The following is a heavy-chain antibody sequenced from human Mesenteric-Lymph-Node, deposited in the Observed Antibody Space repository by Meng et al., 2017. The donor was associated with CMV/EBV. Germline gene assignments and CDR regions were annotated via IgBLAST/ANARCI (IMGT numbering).Heavy chain of an antibody. Sequence: GESLKISCAASGFTFSSYSMNWVRQAPGKGLEWVSSISSSSSYIYYADSVKGRFTISRDNAKNSLYLQMNSLRAEDTAVYYCARDSNDFWSGYRNWFDPWGQGTLVTVS. CDR2: ISSSSSYI. CDR3: ARDSNDFWSGYRNWFDP. J-gene: IGHJ5*02. CDR1: GFTFSSYS. V-gene: IGHV3-21*01. D-gene: IGHD3-3*01.